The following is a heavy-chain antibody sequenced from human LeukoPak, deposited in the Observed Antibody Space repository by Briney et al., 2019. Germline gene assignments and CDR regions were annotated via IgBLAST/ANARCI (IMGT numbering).Heavy chain of an antibody. Sequence: SETLSLTCTVSTSSFSYHYWSWIRQSPGKGLEWIGRIYTSGSTNYNPSLKTRVTMSVDTSKNQFSLKLSSVTAADTAVYYCASRGLPDSSDNHDRTGAFDIWGQGTMVTVSS. D-gene: IGHD3-22*01. V-gene: IGHV4-4*07. J-gene: IGHJ3*02. CDR2: IYTSGST. CDR3: ASRGLPDSSDNHDRTGAFDI. CDR1: TSSFSYHY.